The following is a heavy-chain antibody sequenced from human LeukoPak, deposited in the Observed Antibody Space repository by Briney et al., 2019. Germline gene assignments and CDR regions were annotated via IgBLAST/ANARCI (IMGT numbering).Heavy chain of an antibody. D-gene: IGHD6-25*01. CDR1: GFTFSRHG. CDR3: ATATEGDSSGPPET. CDR2: IWYDGSYE. V-gene: IGHV3-33*03. J-gene: IGHJ5*02. Sequence: PGRSLRLSCAASGFTFSRHGMHWVRQAPGKGLEWVAVIWYDGSYEYYADSVKGRFTISRDNSKNTLFLQMDGLRADDTAVYYCATATEGDSSGPPETWGQGTLVTVSS.